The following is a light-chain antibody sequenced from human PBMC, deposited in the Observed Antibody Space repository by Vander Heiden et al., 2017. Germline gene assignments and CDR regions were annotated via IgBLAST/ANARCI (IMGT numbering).Light chain of an antibody. CDR2: LGS. V-gene: IGKV2-28*01. J-gene: IGKJ4*01. CDR1: QSLLHSNGYNY. Sequence: DIVMTQSPLSLPVTPGEPASISCRSSQSLLHSNGYNYLDWYLQKPVQSPQLLIYLGSNRASGVPDRLSASRSGTDFTLKIIIVEAEHVGVYYCRQALQTLLTFGGGTRVELK. CDR3: RQALQTLLT.